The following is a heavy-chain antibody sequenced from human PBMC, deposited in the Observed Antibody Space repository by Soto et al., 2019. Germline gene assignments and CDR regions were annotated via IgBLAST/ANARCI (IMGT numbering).Heavy chain of an antibody. J-gene: IGHJ3*02. D-gene: IGHD3-9*01. CDR2: INDSGNI. CDR3: ARAVKTDILTGHDAFDI. Sequence: PSETLSLTCAVYGASFSGYQWTWIRQTPGKGLEWIGEINDSGNINYNPSLKSRVTISVDTSKKQFSLKLSSVTAADTTVYYCARAVKTDILTGHDAFDIWGQGTMVTVSS. CDR1: GASFSGYQ. V-gene: IGHV4-34*01.